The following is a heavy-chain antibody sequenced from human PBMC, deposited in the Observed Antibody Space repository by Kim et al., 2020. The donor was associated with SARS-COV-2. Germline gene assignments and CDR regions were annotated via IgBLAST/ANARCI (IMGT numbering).Heavy chain of an antibody. J-gene: IGHJ4*02. V-gene: IGHV1-69*04. CDR2: IIPILGIA. Sequence: SVKVSCKASGGTFSSYAISWVRQAPGQGLEWMGRIIPILGIANYAQKFQGRVTITADKSTSTAYMELSSLRSEDTAVYYCARDLASRDYYGSGSRYWGQGTLVTVSS. CDR3: ARDLASRDYYGSGSRY. CDR1: GGTFSSYA. D-gene: IGHD3-10*01.